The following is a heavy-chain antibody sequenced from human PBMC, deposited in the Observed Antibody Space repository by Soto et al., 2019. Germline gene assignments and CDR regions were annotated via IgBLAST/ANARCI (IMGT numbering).Heavy chain of an antibody. D-gene: IGHD3-9*01. J-gene: IGHJ4*02. Sequence: GGSRNPPLAPLGFSFTNKPLAWFGQAPGKGLEWVSSIGHSGYSINYGDSVKGRFTISRDNSKNMLFLEMNGLRAEDTAVYYCARSDDKDILTGCYNWGQGALVTVSS. CDR2: IGHSGYSI. CDR3: ARSDDKDILTGCYN. CDR1: GFSFTNKP. V-gene: IGHV3-23*01.